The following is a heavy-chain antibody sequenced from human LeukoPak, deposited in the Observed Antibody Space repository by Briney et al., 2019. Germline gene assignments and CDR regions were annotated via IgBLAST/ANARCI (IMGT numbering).Heavy chain of an antibody. CDR1: GGSISSSSYY. CDR2: IYDSEST. V-gene: IGHV4-39*01. Sequence: PSETLSLTCTVSGGSISSSSYYWGWIRQPPGKGLEWIGSIYDSESTYYNPSLKSRVTISVDTSKNQFFLKVSSVTAADTAVYFCARRVGFYGSGSLNYFDPWGQGILVNVSS. D-gene: IGHD3-10*01. J-gene: IGHJ5*01. CDR3: ARRVGFYGSGSLNYFDP.